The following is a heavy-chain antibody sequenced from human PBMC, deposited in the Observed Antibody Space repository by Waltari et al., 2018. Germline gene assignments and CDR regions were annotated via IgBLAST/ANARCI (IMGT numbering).Heavy chain of an antibody. CDR2: MQYRGGT. CDR1: GGSVSSNYN. D-gene: IGHD3-10*01. CDR3: GELAFGEEEESSHT. Sequence: QLQLQESGPGLVKPSESLSLTCTVSGGSVSSNYNWGWIRQTPGKGLGWRGNMQYRGGTFYTRPWKSRVTISWDRSKNNFSRGLISGGAPEPVVNSWGELAFGEEEESSHTWGKGTLV. J-gene: IGHJ1*01. V-gene: IGHV4-39*01.